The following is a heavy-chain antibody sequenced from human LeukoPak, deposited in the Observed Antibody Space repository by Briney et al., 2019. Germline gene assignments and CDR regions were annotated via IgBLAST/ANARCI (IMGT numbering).Heavy chain of an antibody. V-gene: IGHV4-34*01. J-gene: IGHJ6*02. CDR2: INHSGST. D-gene: IGHD3-10*01. CDR1: GGSFSGYY. Sequence: SETLSLTCAVYGGSFSGYYWSWIRQPPGKGLEWIGEINHSGSTNYNPSLKRRVTISVDTSKNQFSLKLSSVTAADTAVYYCARSKGSRPITMVRGVTTGPLYYYYGMDVWGQGTTVTVSS. CDR3: ARSKGSRPITMVRGVTTGPLYYYYGMDV.